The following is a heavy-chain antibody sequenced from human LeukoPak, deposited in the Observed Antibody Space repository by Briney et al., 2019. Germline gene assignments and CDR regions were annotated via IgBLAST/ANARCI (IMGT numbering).Heavy chain of an antibody. J-gene: IGHJ4*02. CDR2: IYYSGST. CDR3: ARTVPAAIEYYFDY. V-gene: IGHV4-31*03. CDR1: GGSISSGGYY. Sequence: SETLSLTCTVSGGSISSGGYYWSWIRQHPGKGLEWIGYIYYSGSTYYNPSLKSRVTISVDTSKNQFSLKLSSVTAADTAVYYCARTVPAAIEYYFDYWGQGTLVTVSS. D-gene: IGHD2-2*01.